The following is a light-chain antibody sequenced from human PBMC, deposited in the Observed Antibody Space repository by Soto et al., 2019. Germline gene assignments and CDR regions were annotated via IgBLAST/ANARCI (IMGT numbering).Light chain of an antibody. Sequence: QSVLXQPASVSGSPGQSITISCTGTSSDVGSYNLVSWYQQHPGIAPKLMIYEVSKRPSGVSNRFSGSKSGNTASLTISGLQAEDEADYYCCSYAGSSTFLYVFGTGTKVTVL. CDR3: CSYAGSSTFLYV. J-gene: IGLJ1*01. CDR1: SSDVGSYNL. V-gene: IGLV2-23*02. CDR2: EVS.